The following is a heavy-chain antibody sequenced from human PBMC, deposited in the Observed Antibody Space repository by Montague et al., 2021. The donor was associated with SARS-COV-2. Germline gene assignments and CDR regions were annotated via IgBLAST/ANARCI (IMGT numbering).Heavy chain of an antibody. J-gene: IGHJ6*02. CDR1: GFNLSTYG. CDR2: IWSDGSNK. V-gene: IGHV3-33*07. D-gene: IGHD6-13*01. Sequence: SLRLSCAASGFNLSTYGMYWVRQAPGKGLEWVALIWSDGSNKYYGDSVKGRFTISRDNSKNMLYLQMNSLRAEDTALYCCARDQFGSGWYGYYGMDVWGQGTTVTVSS. CDR3: ARDQFGSGWYGYYGMDV.